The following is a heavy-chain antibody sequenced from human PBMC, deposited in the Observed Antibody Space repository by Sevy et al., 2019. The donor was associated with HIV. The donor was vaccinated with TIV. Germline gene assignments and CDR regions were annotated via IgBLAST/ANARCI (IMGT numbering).Heavy chain of an antibody. CDR2: IYYNGHI. D-gene: IGHD1-26*01. V-gene: IGHV4-59*08. CDR3: AGENAWGRGYS. Sequence: SEILSLTCTVSGGSITSLYWNCIRQPPGKGLEWIANIYYNGHINYNPSLKSRVTLSLDTSKNQFSLRLSSVTAALTAMYYCAGENAWGRGYSWGQGTLVTVSS. J-gene: IGHJ4*02. CDR1: GGSITSLY.